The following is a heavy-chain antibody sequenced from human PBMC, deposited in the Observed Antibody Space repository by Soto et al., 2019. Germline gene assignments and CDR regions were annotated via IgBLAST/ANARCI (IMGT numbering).Heavy chain of an antibody. V-gene: IGHV4-31*03. CDR2: IYYSGST. Sequence: QVQLQESGPGLVKPSQTLSLTCTVSGGSISSGGYYWSWIRQHPGKGLEWIGYIYYSGSTYYNPSLKSRVTISVDTSKNQFSLKLSSVTAADTAVYYCARGHSVDYGREDYYYYYGMDVWGQGTTVTVSS. J-gene: IGHJ6*02. CDR3: ARGHSVDYGREDYYYYYGMDV. D-gene: IGHD4-17*01. CDR1: GGSISSGGYY.